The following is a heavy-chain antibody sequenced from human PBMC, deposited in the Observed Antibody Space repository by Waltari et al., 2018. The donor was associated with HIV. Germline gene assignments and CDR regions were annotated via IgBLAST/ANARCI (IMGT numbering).Heavy chain of an antibody. V-gene: IGHV3-33*08. CDR1: GFAFRNFG. Sequence: QVQLVESGGGVVQPGRSLRLSCAASGFAFRNFGLHWVHQAPGKGLEWVGVIWFDSSNKYYGDSVKGRFTISRDNSKKTVYLQMNSLRGEDTAVYYCARLTREGYNGGFDYWGQGTLVTVSS. CDR2: IWFDSSNK. CDR3: ARLTREGYNGGFDY. D-gene: IGHD1-1*01. J-gene: IGHJ4*02.